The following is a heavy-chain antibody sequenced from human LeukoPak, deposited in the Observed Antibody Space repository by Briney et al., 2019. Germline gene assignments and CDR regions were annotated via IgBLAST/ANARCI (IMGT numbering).Heavy chain of an antibody. CDR3: ARAPPSGWNPFYFDY. D-gene: IGHD6-19*01. CDR2: TYYSGST. Sequence: SETLSLTCTVSGGSISNYYWSWIRQPPGKGLEWIGYTYYSGSTNYNPSLKRRVTLSVDTSKNQFSLKLSSVTPADTAVYYCARAPPSGWNPFYFDYWGQGTLVTVSS. J-gene: IGHJ4*02. V-gene: IGHV4-59*01. CDR1: GGSISNYY.